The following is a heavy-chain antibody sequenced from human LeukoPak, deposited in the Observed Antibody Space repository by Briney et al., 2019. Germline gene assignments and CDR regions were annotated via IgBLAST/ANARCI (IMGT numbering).Heavy chain of an antibody. V-gene: IGHV3-48*03. J-gene: IGHJ4*02. D-gene: IGHD3-10*01. CDR1: GFTFSSYE. Sequence: GGSLRLSCAASGFTFSSYEMNWVRQAPGKGLEWVSYISSSGSTIYYADSVKGRFTISRDNAENSLYLQMNSLRAEDTAVYYCARDQEGVVDYWGQGTLVTVSS. CDR2: ISSSGSTI. CDR3: ARDQEGVVDY.